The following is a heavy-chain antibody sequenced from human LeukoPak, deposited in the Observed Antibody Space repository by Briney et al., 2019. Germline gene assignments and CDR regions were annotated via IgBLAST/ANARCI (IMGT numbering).Heavy chain of an antibody. Sequence: SETLSLTCAVYGGSFSGYYWSWIRQPPGKGLEWIGEINHSGSTNYNPSLKSRVTISVDTSKNQFSLKLSSVTAADTAVYYCARGYSSHQYYGSSGYYLYYFDYWGQGTLVTVSS. CDR1: GGSFSGYY. CDR2: INHSGST. D-gene: IGHD3-22*01. V-gene: IGHV4-34*01. J-gene: IGHJ4*02. CDR3: ARGYSSHQYYGSSGYYLYYFDY.